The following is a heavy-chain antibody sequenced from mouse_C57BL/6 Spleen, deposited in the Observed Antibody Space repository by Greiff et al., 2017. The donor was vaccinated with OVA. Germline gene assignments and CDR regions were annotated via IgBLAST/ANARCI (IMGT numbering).Heavy chain of an antibody. CDR1: GFSLTSYC. CDR3: ARKGGLRPYAMDY. CDR2: IWRGGST. V-gene: IGHV2-2*01. Sequence: QVQLQQSGPGLVQPGPSLSITCTASGFSLTSYCVHWVRQSPGKGLEWLGVIWRGGSTDYNAAFISRLSISKDNSKSQVFYKKHSLQAEDTAIYYCARKGGLRPYAMDYWGQGTSVTVSS. J-gene: IGHJ4*01. D-gene: IGHD1-1*01.